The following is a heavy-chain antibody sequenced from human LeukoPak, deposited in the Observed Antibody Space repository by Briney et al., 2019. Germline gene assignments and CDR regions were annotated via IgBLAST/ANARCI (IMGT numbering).Heavy chain of an antibody. D-gene: IGHD7-27*01. V-gene: IGHV4-34*01. CDR1: GGSFSGYY. Sequence: SQTLSLTCPLYGGSFSGYYCSWIRHPPGNGLEWIGEINLSGSTNYNPSLKSRVTISVDTSKNQSCLKLSSLTAADTAVYYCARGHSGENYYYYYMDVWGKGTTVTVSS. J-gene: IGHJ6*03. CDR3: ARGHSGENYYYYYMDV. CDR2: INLSGST.